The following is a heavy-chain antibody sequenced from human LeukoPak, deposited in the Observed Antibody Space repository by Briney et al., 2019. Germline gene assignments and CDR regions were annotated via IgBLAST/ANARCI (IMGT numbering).Heavy chain of an antibody. Sequence: SETLSLTCTVSGGSISSYYWSWIRQPPGKGLEWIGYIYYSGSTNYNPSLKSRVTISVDTSKNQFSLKLSSVTAADTVVYYCARGTQYYDSSGYYRYWGQGTLVTVSS. D-gene: IGHD3-22*01. CDR2: IYYSGST. CDR1: GGSISSYY. CDR3: ARGTQYYDSSGYYRY. J-gene: IGHJ4*02. V-gene: IGHV4-59*01.